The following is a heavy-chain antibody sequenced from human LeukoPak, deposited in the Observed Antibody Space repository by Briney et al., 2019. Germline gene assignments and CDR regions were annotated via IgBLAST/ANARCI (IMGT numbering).Heavy chain of an antibody. CDR3: ATALGYKGSSKPFDY. V-gene: IGHV1-24*01. D-gene: IGHD3-10*01. J-gene: IGHJ4*02. CDR1: GYTFTGYY. Sequence: ASVKVSCKASGYTFTGYYMHWVRQAPGKGLEWMGGFDPEDGETIYAQKFQGRVTMTEDTSTDTAYMELSSLRSEDTAVYYCATALGYKGSSKPFDYWGQGTLVTVSS. CDR2: FDPEDGET.